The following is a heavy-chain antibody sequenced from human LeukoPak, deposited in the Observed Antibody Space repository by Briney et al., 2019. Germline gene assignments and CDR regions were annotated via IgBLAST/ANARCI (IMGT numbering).Heavy chain of an antibody. CDR3: ARPYCSGGSCHDYFDY. D-gene: IGHD2-15*01. V-gene: IGHV1-2*02. CDR2: INPYSGGT. J-gene: IGHJ4*02. Sequence: ASVKVSCKASGYTFTGYYMRWVRQAPGQGLEWVGWINPYSGGTKYAQKFQGRVTMTRDTSISTAYMELTRLQSDDTAVYYCARPYCSGGSCHDYFDYWGPGTLVTVSS. CDR1: GYTFTGYY.